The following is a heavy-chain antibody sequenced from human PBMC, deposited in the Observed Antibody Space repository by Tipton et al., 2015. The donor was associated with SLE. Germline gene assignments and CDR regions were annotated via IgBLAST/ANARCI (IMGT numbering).Heavy chain of an antibody. J-gene: IGHJ4*02. Sequence: PRLSCAASGFTLSNYVMNWVRQAPGKGLEWVSVISSSGDAPYYADSVKGRFTISRDNSKNTLYLQMNGLRAEDTAVYHCATPGGRGFSPWDNWGPGTLVTVSS. CDR2: ISSSGDAP. V-gene: IGHV3-23*01. CDR3: ATPGGRGFSPWDN. CDR1: GFTLSNYV. D-gene: IGHD2-15*01.